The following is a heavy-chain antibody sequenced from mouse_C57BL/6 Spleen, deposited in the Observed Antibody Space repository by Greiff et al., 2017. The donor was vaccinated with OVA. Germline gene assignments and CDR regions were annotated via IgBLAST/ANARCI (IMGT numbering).Heavy chain of an antibody. CDR3: ARDGNYVRFAY. V-gene: IGHV3-6*01. Sequence: EVKLEESGPGLVKPSQSLSLTCSVTGYSITSGYYWNWIRQFPGNKLEWMGYISYDGSNNYNPSLKNRISITRDTSKNQFFLKLNSVTTEDTATYYCARDGNYVRFAYWGQGTLVTVSA. CDR2: ISYDGSN. J-gene: IGHJ3*01. CDR1: GYSITSGYY. D-gene: IGHD2-1*01.